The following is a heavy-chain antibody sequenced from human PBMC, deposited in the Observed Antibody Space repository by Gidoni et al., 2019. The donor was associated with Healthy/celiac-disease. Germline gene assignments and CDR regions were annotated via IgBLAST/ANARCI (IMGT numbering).Heavy chain of an antibody. CDR1: GGPVSIVSSY. D-gene: IGHD3-3*01. Sequence: QVQLQESCPGLVKPSETLYLTCPVSGGPVSIVSSYWSCIRQPPGKGLEWIGYIYYSGSTNYNPSLKSRVTISVDTSKNQFSLKLSSVTAADTAVYYCARDGSGHYDFWSGYYSPNWFDPWGQGTLVTVSS. V-gene: IGHV4-61*01. CDR2: IYYSGST. CDR3: ARDGSGHYDFWSGYYSPNWFDP. J-gene: IGHJ5*02.